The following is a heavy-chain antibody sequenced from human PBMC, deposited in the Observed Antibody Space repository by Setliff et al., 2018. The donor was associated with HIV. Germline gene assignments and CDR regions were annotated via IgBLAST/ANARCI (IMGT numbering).Heavy chain of an antibody. J-gene: IGHJ6*03. CDR2: IYHSGST. Sequence: SETLSLTCDVSGVSISDNNYWNWVRQPPGKGLEWIGEIYHSGSTNYNPSLQTRVTFSVDMSKKRFSLNLTSVTAADTALYFCARGGRWWGPNNPSPHFYHMDLWGSGTSVTVS. CDR3: ARGGRWWGPNNPSPHFYHMDL. V-gene: IGHV4-4*02. D-gene: IGHD2-15*01. CDR1: GVSISDNNY.